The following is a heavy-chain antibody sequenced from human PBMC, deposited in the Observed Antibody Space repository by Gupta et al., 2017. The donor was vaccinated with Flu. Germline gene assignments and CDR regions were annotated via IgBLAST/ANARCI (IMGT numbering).Heavy chain of an antibody. CDR2: INEDGSVI. V-gene: IGHV3-7*01. J-gene: IGHJ3*02. CDR1: FIFSNSW. Sequence: FIFSNSWMTWVRQAPGNGLEWVANINEDGSVINYVDSVKGRVAIFRDYAKNSLFPQIINLSAEDTAVDYCARDYAFFRFDIWCQGTIGTIST. D-gene: IGHD2-2*01. CDR3: ARDYAFFRFDI.